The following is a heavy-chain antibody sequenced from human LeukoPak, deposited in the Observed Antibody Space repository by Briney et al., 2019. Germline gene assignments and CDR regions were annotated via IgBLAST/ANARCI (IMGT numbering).Heavy chain of an antibody. CDR2: INPNSGDT. Sequence: ASVKVSRKASGYTFTGYYVHWVRQAPGQGLEWMGRINPNSGDTNYAQKFQGRVTMTRDTSISTAYMELSRPRSDDTAVYYCARDYCGGDCFPDYWGQGTLVTVSS. CDR3: ARDYCGGDCFPDY. V-gene: IGHV1-2*06. D-gene: IGHD2-21*02. CDR1: GYTFTGYY. J-gene: IGHJ4*02.